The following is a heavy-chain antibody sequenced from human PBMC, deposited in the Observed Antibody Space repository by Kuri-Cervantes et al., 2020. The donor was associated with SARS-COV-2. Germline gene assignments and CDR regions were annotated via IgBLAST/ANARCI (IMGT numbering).Heavy chain of an antibody. CDR2: IIPVLGTA. J-gene: IGHJ6*03. D-gene: IGHD3-22*01. V-gene: IGHV1-69*13. CDR3: ALGYWGSGYPRYYYMDV. CDR1: GGPFSSYA. Sequence: SVKVSCKASGGPFSSYAISWVRQAPGQGLEWMGGIIPVLGTANYAQRFQDRVAITADESTSTAYMELSSLRSEDTAVYHCALGYWGSGYPRYYYMDVWGKGTTVTVSS.